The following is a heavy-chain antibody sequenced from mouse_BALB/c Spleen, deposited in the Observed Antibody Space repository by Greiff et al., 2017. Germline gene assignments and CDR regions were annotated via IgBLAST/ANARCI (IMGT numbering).Heavy chain of an antibody. CDR1: GYSITSDYA. V-gene: IGHV3-2*02. D-gene: IGHD2-1*01. Sequence: EVQLQESGPGLVKPSQSLSLTCTVTGYSITSDYAWNWIRQFPGNKLEWMGYISYSGSTSYNPSLKSRISITRDTSKNQFFLQLNSVTTEDTATYYCAIYGNSAWFAYWGQGTLVTVSA. J-gene: IGHJ3*01. CDR2: ISYSGST. CDR3: AIYGNSAWFAY.